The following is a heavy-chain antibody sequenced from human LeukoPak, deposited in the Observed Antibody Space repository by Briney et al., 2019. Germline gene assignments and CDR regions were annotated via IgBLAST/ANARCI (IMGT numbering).Heavy chain of an antibody. Sequence: RGSLRLSCAASRFSFGSYWMSWVRQAPGKGLEWVASINQDASEKYYADSEKGRFTISRDNAKTSVYLQMNSLRDEDTAVYFCARRIGHDTRRYFDYWGQGTLVTVSS. V-gene: IGHV3-7*01. D-gene: IGHD2-15*01. CDR1: RFSFGSYW. CDR3: ARRIGHDTRRYFDY. CDR2: INQDASEK. J-gene: IGHJ4*02.